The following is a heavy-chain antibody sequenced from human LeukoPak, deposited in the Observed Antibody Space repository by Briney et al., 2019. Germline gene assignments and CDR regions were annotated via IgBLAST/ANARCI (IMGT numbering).Heavy chain of an antibody. CDR1: GGSISSYY. CDR3: ARDVRDFWSGYYYYYGMDV. D-gene: IGHD3-3*01. Sequence: SETPSLTCTVSGGSISSYYWSWIRQPPGKGLEWIGYIYYSGSTNYNPSLKSRVTISVDTSKNQFSLKLSSVTAADTAVYYCARDVRDFWSGYYYYYGMDVWGQGTTVTVSS. V-gene: IGHV4-59*01. CDR2: IYYSGST. J-gene: IGHJ6*02.